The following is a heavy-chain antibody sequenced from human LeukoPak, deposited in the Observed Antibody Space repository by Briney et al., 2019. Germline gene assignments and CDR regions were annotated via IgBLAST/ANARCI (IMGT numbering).Heavy chain of an antibody. J-gene: IGHJ5*01. Sequence: GGSLKLSCVASGYSFSDSSVHWVRQSSGRGLEWVGLIDKKDNLYATAYAESVKGRFTISRDDSRDTAFLHMDSLKTEDTALYFCTRDRGTYNWFDSWGQGTLVTVSS. CDR3: TRDRGTYNWFDS. D-gene: IGHD2-15*01. CDR2: IDKKDNLYAT. V-gene: IGHV3-73*01. CDR1: GYSFSDSS.